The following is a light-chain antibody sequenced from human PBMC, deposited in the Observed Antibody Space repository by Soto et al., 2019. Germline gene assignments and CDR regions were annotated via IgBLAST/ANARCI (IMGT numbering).Light chain of an antibody. V-gene: IGKV3-15*01. J-gene: IGKJ4*01. Sequence: EIVMTQFPATLSVVPVERATLSCRASQSVSSNLAWYQQKPGQAPRLLTYGASTRATGIPARFSGSGSGTEFTLTISSLQPEDFAVYYCQERNRWPRGTFGAGTKVDIK. CDR1: QSVSSN. CDR2: GAS. CDR3: QERNRWPRGT.